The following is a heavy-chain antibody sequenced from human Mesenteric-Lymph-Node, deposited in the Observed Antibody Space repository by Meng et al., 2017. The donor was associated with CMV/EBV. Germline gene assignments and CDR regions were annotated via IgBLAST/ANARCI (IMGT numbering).Heavy chain of an antibody. CDR2: IRYDGSNK. Sequence: GGSLRLSCAASGFTFSSYAMHWVRQAPGKGLEWVAFIRYDGSNKYYADSAKGRFTISKDISKNTLYLQMNSLRPDDTAVYYCAKDDYGDFAAEYYFDYWGQGTLVTVSS. J-gene: IGHJ4*02. D-gene: IGHD4-17*01. CDR1: GFTFSSYA. V-gene: IGHV3-30*02. CDR3: AKDDYGDFAAEYYFDY.